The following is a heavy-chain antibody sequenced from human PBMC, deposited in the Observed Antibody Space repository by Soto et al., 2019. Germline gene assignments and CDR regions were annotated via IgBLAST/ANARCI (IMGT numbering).Heavy chain of an antibody. Sequence: PSETLSLTCSVSGGSISSGPYSWGWIRQPPGKGLEWIGTFRYSGRTYYSPSLESRVTISVDTSKNQFSLKVSSVTAADTAVYYCARQRLWFGELFDWFDPWGQGTLVTVSS. CDR3: ARQRLWFGELFDWFDP. D-gene: IGHD3-10*01. V-gene: IGHV4-39*01. CDR1: GGSISSGPYS. CDR2: FRYSGRT. J-gene: IGHJ5*02.